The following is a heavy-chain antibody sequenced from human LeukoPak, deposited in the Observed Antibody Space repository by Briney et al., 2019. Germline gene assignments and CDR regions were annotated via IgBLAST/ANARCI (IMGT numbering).Heavy chain of an antibody. CDR1: GYTFRDYS. V-gene: IGHV3-21*01. J-gene: IGHJ3*02. CDR2: ISSTGTYI. CDR3: VSGNDPDYLWTTYRLDAFDI. Sequence: GGSLRLSCAASGYTFRDYSVNWVRQVPGKGLEWVSSISSTGTYIYYADSVKGGFTISRDNAKNSLFLQMNSLRDEDTAVYYCVSGNDPDYLWTTYRLDAFDIWGQGTMVIVSS. D-gene: IGHD3-16*02.